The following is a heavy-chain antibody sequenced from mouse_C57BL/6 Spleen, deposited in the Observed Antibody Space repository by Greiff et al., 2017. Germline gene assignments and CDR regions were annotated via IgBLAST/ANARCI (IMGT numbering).Heavy chain of an antibody. V-gene: IGHV2-5*01. CDR2: IWRGGST. CDR1: GFSLTSYG. Sequence: VQLVESGPGLVQPSQSLSITCTVSGFSLTSYGVHWVRQSPGKGLEWLGVIWRGGSTDYNAAFMSRLSLTKDNSKSQVFFKMNSLQADDTAIYYCAKMGTTVVARYFDVWGTGTTVTVSS. J-gene: IGHJ1*03. D-gene: IGHD1-1*01. CDR3: AKMGTTVVARYFDV.